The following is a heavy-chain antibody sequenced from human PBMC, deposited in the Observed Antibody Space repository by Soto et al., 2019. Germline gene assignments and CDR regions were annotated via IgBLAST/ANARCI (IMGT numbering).Heavy chain of an antibody. CDR1: GGSISSYY. CDR3: ARVPSSGWDYYFDY. D-gene: IGHD6-19*01. V-gene: IGHV4-59*01. J-gene: IGHJ4*02. Sequence: PSETLSLTCTVSGGSISSYYWSWIRQPPGKGLEWIGYIYYSGSTNYNPSLKSRVTISVDTSKNQFSLKLSSVTAADTAVYYCARVPSSGWDYYFDYWGQGTLVTVSS. CDR2: IYYSGST.